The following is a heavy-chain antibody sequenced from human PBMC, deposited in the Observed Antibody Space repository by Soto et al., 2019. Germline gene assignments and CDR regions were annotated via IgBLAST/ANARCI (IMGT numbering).Heavy chain of an antibody. D-gene: IGHD3-10*01. CDR3: AGSYYYDPFDI. J-gene: IGHJ3*02. CDR2: INHSGST. CDR1: VGSLSANH. V-gene: IGHV4-34*01. Sequence: SETRSLTTAGNVGSLSANHWSWIRQPPGKGLEWIGEINHSGSTNYNPSLKSRVTISVDTSKNQFSLKLSSVTAADTAVYYCAGSYYYDPFDIWGQGTMVT.